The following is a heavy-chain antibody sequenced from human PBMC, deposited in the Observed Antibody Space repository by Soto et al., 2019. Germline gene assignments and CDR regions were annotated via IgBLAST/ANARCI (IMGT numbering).Heavy chain of an antibody. CDR2: IYWDDDK. J-gene: IGHJ6*02. CDR1: GFSLSTSGVG. V-gene: IGHV2-5*02. CDR3: IQSRCGGDCLQSYASHYYYGMDV. D-gene: IGHD2-21*02. Sequence: GSGPTLVNPTQTLTLTCTFSGFSLSTSGVGVGWIRQPPGKALEWLALIYWDDDKRYSPSLRSRLTISKDTSKNQVVLTMTNMDPVDTATYYCIQSRCGGDCLQSYASHYYYGMDVWGQGTTVTVS.